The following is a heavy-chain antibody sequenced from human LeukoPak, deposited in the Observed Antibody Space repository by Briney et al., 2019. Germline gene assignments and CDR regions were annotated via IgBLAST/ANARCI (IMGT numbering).Heavy chain of an antibody. J-gene: IGHJ4*02. Sequence: QPGGSLRLSCAASAFSFSRFAMSWVRQAPGKGLEWVSTISGSGSTTYYADSVKGRFTTTRDNSKRTLYLQMNTLRAEDTAVYYCAQDPLGSFSHYFFESWGQGTLVTVSS. CDR1: AFSFSRFA. D-gene: IGHD2-15*01. CDR3: AQDPLGSFSHYFFES. CDR2: ISGSGSTT. V-gene: IGHV3-23*01.